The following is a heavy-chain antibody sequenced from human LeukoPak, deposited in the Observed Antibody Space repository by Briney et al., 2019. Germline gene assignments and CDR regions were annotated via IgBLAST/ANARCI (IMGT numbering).Heavy chain of an antibody. J-gene: IGHJ6*03. CDR1: GYTFTSYG. V-gene: IGHV1-18*01. D-gene: IGHD2-2*01. CDR3: ARDGCSSTSCHYYYMDV. Sequence: ASVKVSCKASGYTFTSYGISWVRQAPGQGLEWMGWISAYNGNTNYAQKLQGRVTMTTDTSTSTAYMELRSLRSDDTAVYYCARDGCSSTSCHYYYMDVWGKGTTVTVSS. CDR2: ISAYNGNT.